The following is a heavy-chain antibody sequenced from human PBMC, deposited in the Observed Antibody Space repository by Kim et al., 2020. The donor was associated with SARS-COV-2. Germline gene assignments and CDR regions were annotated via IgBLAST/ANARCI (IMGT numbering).Heavy chain of an antibody. CDR1: GFTFSSYW. V-gene: IGHV3-74*01. CDR2: INSDGSST. CDR3: ARESGHYFDPPYYYGMDV. Sequence: GGSLRLSCAASGFTFSSYWMHWVRQAPGKGLVWVSRINSDGSSTSYADSVKGRFTISRDNAKNTLYLQMNSLRAEDTAVYYCARESGHYFDPPYYYGMDVWGQGTTVTVSS. D-gene: IGHD3-9*01. J-gene: IGHJ6*02.